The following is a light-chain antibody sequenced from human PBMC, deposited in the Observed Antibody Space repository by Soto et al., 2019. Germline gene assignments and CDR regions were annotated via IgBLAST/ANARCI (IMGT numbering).Light chain of an antibody. V-gene: IGKV3-15*01. CDR3: HQYNNWPPT. Sequence: EIVMTQSPATLSVSPGERATVSCRASQSVSSSLAWYQQKPGQAPRLLIYGASTRATGIPARFSGSGSGTEITLTISSLQSEDFAVYYSHQYNNWPPTFGQGTKVEI. J-gene: IGKJ1*01. CDR2: GAS. CDR1: QSVSSS.